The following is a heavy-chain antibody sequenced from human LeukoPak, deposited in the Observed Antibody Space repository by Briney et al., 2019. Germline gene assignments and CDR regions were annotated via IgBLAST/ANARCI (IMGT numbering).Heavy chain of an antibody. CDR2: ISGSGGST. Sequence: PGGSLRLSCAASGFTFSSYAMSWVRQAPGKGLEWVSAISGSGGSTYYADSVKGRFTISRDNSKNTLYLQMNSLRAEDTAVYYCAKDHGLLDYYDSSGYYYEPFDYWGQGTLVTVSS. J-gene: IGHJ4*02. CDR1: GFTFSSYA. D-gene: IGHD3-22*01. V-gene: IGHV3-23*01. CDR3: AKDHGLLDYYDSSGYYYEPFDY.